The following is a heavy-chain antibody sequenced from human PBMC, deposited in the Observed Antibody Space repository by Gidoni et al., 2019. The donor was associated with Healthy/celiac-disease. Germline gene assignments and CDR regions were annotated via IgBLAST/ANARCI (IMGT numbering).Heavy chain of an antibody. Sequence: EVQLVESGGGLVKPGGSLRLSCAASGFTFSSYSMNWVRQAPGKGLEWVSSISSSSSYIYYADSVKGRFTISRDNAKNSLYLQMNSLRAEDTAVYYCARVEYFDWLAYYYGMDVWGQGTTVTVSS. J-gene: IGHJ6*02. D-gene: IGHD3-9*01. V-gene: IGHV3-21*01. CDR3: ARVEYFDWLAYYYGMDV. CDR2: ISSSSSYI. CDR1: GFTFSSYS.